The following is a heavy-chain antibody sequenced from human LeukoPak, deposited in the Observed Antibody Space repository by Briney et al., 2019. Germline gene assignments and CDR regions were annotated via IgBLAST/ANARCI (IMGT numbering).Heavy chain of an antibody. V-gene: IGHV3-30*04. CDR1: GFTFSSYG. CDR3: ARELLGYCSSTSCYYYYYGMDV. Sequence: GRSLRLSCAASGFTFSSYGMHWVRQAPGKGLEWVAVISYDGSNKYYADSVKGRFTISRDNSKNTLYLQMNSLRAEDTAVYYCARELLGYCSSTSCYYYYYGMDVWGKGTTVTVSS. D-gene: IGHD2-2*01. CDR2: ISYDGSNK. J-gene: IGHJ6*04.